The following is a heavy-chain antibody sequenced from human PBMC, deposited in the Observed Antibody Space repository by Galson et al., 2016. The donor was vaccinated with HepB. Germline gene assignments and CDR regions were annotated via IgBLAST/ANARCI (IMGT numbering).Heavy chain of an antibody. CDR2: LYGIGTT. CDR3: ARGSCGGTSCYGGFYYGMDV. Sequence: SLRLSCAASGFSVTRNYMTWARQAPGKGLEWVSVLYGIGTTYYADSVQGRFTISRDDDQNTLFLQMDRLRPEDTATYFCARGSCGGTSCYGGFYYGMDVWGKGTRVIVSS. J-gene: IGHJ6*04. D-gene: IGHD2-2*01. V-gene: IGHV3-66*02. CDR1: GFSVTRNY.